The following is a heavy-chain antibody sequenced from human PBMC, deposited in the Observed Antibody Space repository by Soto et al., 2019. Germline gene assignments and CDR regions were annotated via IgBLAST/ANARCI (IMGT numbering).Heavy chain of an antibody. J-gene: IGHJ4*02. D-gene: IGHD1-7*01. CDR1: GFTFSSYA. CDR3: AKDQTGTTPFDY. CDR2: ISGSGGSA. Sequence: VQLLESGGGLVQPGGSLRLSCAASGFTFSSYAMNWVRQSPGKGLEWVSAISGSGGSAYYADSVKGRFTISRDNSKNTLYLQMNSLRAEDTAVYFCAKDQTGTTPFDYWGQGTLVTVSS. V-gene: IGHV3-23*01.